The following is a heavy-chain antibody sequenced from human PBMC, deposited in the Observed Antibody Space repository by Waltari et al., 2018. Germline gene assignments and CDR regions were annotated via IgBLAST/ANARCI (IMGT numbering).Heavy chain of an antibody. CDR1: GYTFSSYG. D-gene: IGHD3-16*01. CDR2: ISAYNGKT. J-gene: IGHJ3*02. V-gene: IGHV1-18*01. Sequence: QVQLLQSGGEVKKPGASVRVSCRASGYTFSSYGISWVRQAPGQGPEWLGWISAYNGKTNYAQRFQGRVTLTTSISTSTAYMDLRSLRFDDTAVYYCAISYAVVGALPWAFDIWGQGTMVIVSS. CDR3: AISYAVVGALPWAFDI.